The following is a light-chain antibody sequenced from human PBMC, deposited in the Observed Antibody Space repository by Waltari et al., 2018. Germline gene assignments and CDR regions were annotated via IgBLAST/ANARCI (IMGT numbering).Light chain of an antibody. CDR3: QHGYGTPFT. CDR1: ENVNNY. Sequence: DIQMTQSPSSLSASVGDRVTITCRTRENVNNYLNWYQQKPGKAPKLLIYKASTLQSGVPSRFSGSGSGTDYTFTISSLQSEDVATYYCQHGYGTPFTFGPGTKLDIK. CDR2: KAS. V-gene: IGKV1-39*01. J-gene: IGKJ3*01.